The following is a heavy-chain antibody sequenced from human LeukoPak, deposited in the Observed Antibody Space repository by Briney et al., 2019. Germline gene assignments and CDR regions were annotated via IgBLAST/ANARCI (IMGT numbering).Heavy chain of an antibody. J-gene: IGHJ2*01. CDR1: GFTFSNYD. CDR2: IRSDGSNK. Sequence: GGSLRLSCAASGFTFSNYDMHWVRQAPGKGLEWVAFIRSDGSNKYYADSVKGRFTISRDNSRNTLYLQMNSLRAEDTAVYYCAKDSSGYYRHFDLWGRGTLVTVSS. V-gene: IGHV3-30*02. D-gene: IGHD3-22*01. CDR3: AKDSSGYYRHFDL.